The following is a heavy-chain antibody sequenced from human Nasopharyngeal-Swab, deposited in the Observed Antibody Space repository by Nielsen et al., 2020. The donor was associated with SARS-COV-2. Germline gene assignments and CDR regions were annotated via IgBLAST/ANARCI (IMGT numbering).Heavy chain of an antibody. J-gene: IGHJ6*02. D-gene: IGHD2-15*01. V-gene: IGHV3-30*18. CDR2: ISYDGSNK. Sequence: VRQAPGKGLEWVAVISYDGSNKYYADSVKGRFTISRDNSKNTLYLQMNSLRAEDTAVYYCAKDQGALYCSGGSCYSGPQSNYYYGMDVWGQGTTGTVSS. CDR3: AKDQGALYCSGGSCYSGPQSNYYYGMDV.